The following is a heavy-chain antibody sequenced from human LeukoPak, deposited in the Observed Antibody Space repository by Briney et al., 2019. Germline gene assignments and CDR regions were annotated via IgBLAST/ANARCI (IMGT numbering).Heavy chain of an antibody. V-gene: IGHV3-66*02. D-gene: IGHD1-14*01. Sequence: PGGSLRLSCAASGFTVSSNYMSWVRQAPGKGLEWVSAIYSGSSTYYADSVKGRFTISRDNSKNTLYLQMNSLRAEDTAVYYCASDLTPDGDYFDYWGQGTLVTVSS. CDR1: GFTVSSNY. CDR2: IYSGSST. J-gene: IGHJ4*02. CDR3: ASDLTPDGDYFDY.